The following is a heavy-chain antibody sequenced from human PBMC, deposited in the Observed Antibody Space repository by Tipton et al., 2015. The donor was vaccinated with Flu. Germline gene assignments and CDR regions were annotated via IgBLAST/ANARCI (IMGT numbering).Heavy chain of an antibody. D-gene: IGHD3-10*01. CDR3: ARGPVVGFGGSSKPTPYYFDY. V-gene: IGHV4-34*01. CDR1: GGSISGYY. Sequence: TLSLTCTVSGGSISGYYWSWIRQPPGKGLEWIGEINHSGSTNYNPSLKSRVTISVDTSKNQFSLKLSSVTAADTAVYYCARGPVVGFGGSSKPTPYYFDYWGQGTLVTVSS. J-gene: IGHJ4*02. CDR2: INHSGST.